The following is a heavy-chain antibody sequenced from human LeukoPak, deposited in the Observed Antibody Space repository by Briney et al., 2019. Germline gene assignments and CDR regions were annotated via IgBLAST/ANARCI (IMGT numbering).Heavy chain of an antibody. Sequence: SGTLSLTCAVSGGSISSSNWWSWVRQPPGKGLEWIGEIYHSGSTNYNPSLKSRVTISVDKSKNQFSLKLSSVTAADTAVYYCARDGLGYSNYYYYGMDVWGQGTTVTVSS. J-gene: IGHJ6*02. CDR1: GGSISSSNW. CDR2: IYHSGST. D-gene: IGHD4-11*01. CDR3: ARDGLGYSNYYYYGMDV. V-gene: IGHV4-4*02.